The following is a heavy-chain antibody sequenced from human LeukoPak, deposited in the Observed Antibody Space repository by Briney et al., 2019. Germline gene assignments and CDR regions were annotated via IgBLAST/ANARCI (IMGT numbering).Heavy chain of an antibody. CDR3: AHLGSSTSWQGV. CDR2: IRSDGSNK. D-gene: IGHD2-2*01. V-gene: IGHV3-30*02. J-gene: IGHJ4*02. Sequence: QPGGSLRLSCVASGFSFTYYGMHWVRQAPGKGLEWVAFIRSDGSNKYYTDSVKGRFTISRDESKNTLYLQMNSLRAEDTAVYYCAHLGSSTSWQGVWGQGTLVTVSS. CDR1: GFSFTYYG.